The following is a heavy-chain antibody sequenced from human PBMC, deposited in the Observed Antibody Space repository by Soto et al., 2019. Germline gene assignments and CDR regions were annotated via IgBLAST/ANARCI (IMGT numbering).Heavy chain of an antibody. CDR2: INGGGGST. V-gene: IGHV3-23*01. CDR1: GFTFSTYA. D-gene: IGHD3-3*01. Sequence: GGSRRLSCAGSGFTFSTYAMSWVRQAPGKGLEWVSAINGGGGSTYYADSVKGRFTISRDNSKNTLHLQVNSLRVEDTALYYCAKANYDFWSGYYGYYYYGMDVWGQGTTVTVSS. CDR3: AKANYDFWSGYYGYYYYGMDV. J-gene: IGHJ6*02.